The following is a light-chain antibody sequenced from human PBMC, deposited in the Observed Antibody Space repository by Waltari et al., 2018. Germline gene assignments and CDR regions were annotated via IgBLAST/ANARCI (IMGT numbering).Light chain of an antibody. V-gene: IGKV3-20*01. CDR3: QQYGSSPQA. CDR2: GAS. CDR1: QSVNSNH. Sequence: EIVLTQSPGSLSLSPGERATLSCRASQSVNSNHLAWYQQKLGQAPRLLIYGASSRATGIPDRFSGSGSGTDFTLTISRLEPEDFAVYYCQQYGSSPQAFGQGTKLEI. J-gene: IGKJ2*01.